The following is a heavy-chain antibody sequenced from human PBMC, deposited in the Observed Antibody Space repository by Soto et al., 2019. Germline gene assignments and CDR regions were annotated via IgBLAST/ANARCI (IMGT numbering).Heavy chain of an antibody. CDR3: ANGPYGDYGYFFDY. CDR1: GFTFSNYA. V-gene: IGHV3-23*01. CDR2: MSSGGRT. J-gene: IGHJ4*02. Sequence: EVQLLESGGSLVQPGGSLRLSCAASGFTFSNYAMSWVRQAPGKGMEWVSTMSSGGRTYYADSVKGRFTISTDNSKITLYLQLNSLRSEDTAVYYCANGPYGDYGYFFDYWGQGTLVNVSS. D-gene: IGHD4-17*01.